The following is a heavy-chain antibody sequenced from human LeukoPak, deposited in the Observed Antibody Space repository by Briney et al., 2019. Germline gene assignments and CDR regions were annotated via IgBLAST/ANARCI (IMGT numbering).Heavy chain of an antibody. CDR1: GYTFTSYA. Sequence: GASVKVSCKASGYTFTSYAMHWVRQAPGQRLEWMGWINAGNGNTKYSQKFQGRVTITRDTSASTAYMELSSLRSEDTAVYYCARDYYDSSGYYSQYYFDYWGQGTLVNVSS. CDR2: INAGNGNT. CDR3: ARDYYDSSGYYSQYYFDY. J-gene: IGHJ4*02. D-gene: IGHD3-22*01. V-gene: IGHV1-3*01.